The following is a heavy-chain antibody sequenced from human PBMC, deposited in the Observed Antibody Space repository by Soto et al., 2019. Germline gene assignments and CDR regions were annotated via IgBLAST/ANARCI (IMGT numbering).Heavy chain of an antibody. Sequence: ASVKVSCKAFGYTFTDYYLHWVRQAPGQGLEWMGWMNPNNGNAGFAQKFRGRINMTRNTSISTAYLELSSLRSDDSAVYFCARRKERSGPYYLDLWGQGTQVTAPQ. CDR2: MNPNNGNA. CDR1: GYTFTDYY. J-gene: IGHJ4*02. D-gene: IGHD6-25*01. V-gene: IGHV1-8*02. CDR3: ARRKERSGPYYLDL.